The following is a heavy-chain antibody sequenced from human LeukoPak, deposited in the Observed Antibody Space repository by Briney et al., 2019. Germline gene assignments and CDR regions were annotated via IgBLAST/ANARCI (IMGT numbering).Heavy chain of an antibody. V-gene: IGHV3-30*18. CDR3: AKDEQWLVLDGFHPDY. CDR2: ISYDGSNK. D-gene: IGHD6-19*01. CDR1: GFTFSSYG. Sequence: GGSLRLSCAASGFTFSSYGTHWVRQAPGKGLEWVAVISYDGSNKYYADSVKGRFTISRDNSKNTLYLQMNSLRAEDTAVYYCAKDEQWLVLDGFHPDYWGQGTLVTVSS. J-gene: IGHJ4*02.